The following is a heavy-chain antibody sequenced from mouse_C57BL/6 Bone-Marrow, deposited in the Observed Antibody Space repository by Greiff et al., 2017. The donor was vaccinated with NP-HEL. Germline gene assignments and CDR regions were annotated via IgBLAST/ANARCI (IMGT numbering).Heavy chain of an antibody. D-gene: IGHD2-4*01. CDR1: GFTFSDYG. J-gene: IGHJ3*01. CDR3: ARPHYDPFAY. V-gene: IGHV5-17*01. Sequence: EVQRVESGGGLVKPGGSLKLSCAASGFTFSDYGMHWVRQAPEKGLEWVAYISSGSSTIYYADTVKGRFPISRDNAKNTLFLQMTSLKSEDTAMYYSARPHYDPFAYWGKGTLVTVSA. CDR2: ISSGSSTI.